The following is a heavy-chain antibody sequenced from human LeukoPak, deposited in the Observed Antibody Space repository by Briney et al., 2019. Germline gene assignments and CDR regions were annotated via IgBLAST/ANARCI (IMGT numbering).Heavy chain of an antibody. J-gene: IGHJ6*03. V-gene: IGHV3-23*01. Sequence: GGSLRLSCAASGFTFSNYAMSWVRQAPGKGLEWVSAFSPSGGGTYYADSVKGRFTISRDNSKNTLYLQMKSLRAEDTAVYYCAKGGGYEAQYYYYYLDVWGKGTTVTISS. CDR2: FSPSGGGT. D-gene: IGHD5-12*01. CDR3: AKGGGYEAQYYYYYLDV. CDR1: GFTFSNYA.